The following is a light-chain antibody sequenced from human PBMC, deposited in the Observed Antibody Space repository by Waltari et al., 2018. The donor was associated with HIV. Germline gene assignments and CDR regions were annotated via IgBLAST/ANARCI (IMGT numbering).Light chain of an antibody. CDR3: QSADSSGTYV. CDR1: ALPKQY. J-gene: IGLJ1*01. V-gene: IGLV3-25*03. CDR2: NDS. Sequence: SYELTQPPSVSVSPGQTARITCSGAALPKQYAYWYQQKPGQAPVLVIYNDSERPSGIPERFSGSSSGTTVTLTINGVQAEDEADYYCQSADSSGTYVFGTGTKVTVL.